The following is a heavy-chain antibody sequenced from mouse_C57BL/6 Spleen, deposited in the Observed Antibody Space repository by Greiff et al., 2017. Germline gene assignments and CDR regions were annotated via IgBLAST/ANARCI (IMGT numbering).Heavy chain of an antibody. CDR2: IDPANGNT. Sequence: VQLQQSVAELVRPGASVKLSCTASGFNFKNTYMHWVKQRPEQGLEWIGRIDPANGNTKYAPKFQGKATITADTSSNTAYLQLSSLTSEDTAIYYCARYFDYWGQGTTLTVAS. CDR3: ARYFDY. J-gene: IGHJ2*01. CDR1: GFNFKNTY. V-gene: IGHV14-3*01.